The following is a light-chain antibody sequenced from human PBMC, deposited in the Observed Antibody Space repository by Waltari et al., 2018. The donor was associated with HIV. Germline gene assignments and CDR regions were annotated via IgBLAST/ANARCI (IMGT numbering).Light chain of an antibody. CDR1: QSVLYSSNNKNY. CDR2: WAS. V-gene: IGKV4-1*01. J-gene: IGKJ1*01. Sequence: DIEMTQSPDSLAVSLGETATIRCKSSQSVLYSSNNKNYLTWYQQKPGQPPRLLIYWASTRESGVPDRFSGSGSGTDFTLTISSLQTEDVAVYYCQQYYSFPRTFGQGTKVEIK. CDR3: QQYYSFPRT.